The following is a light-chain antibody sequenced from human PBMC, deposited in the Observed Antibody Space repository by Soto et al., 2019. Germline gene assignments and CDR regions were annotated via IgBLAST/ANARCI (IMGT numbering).Light chain of an antibody. CDR1: SSNIGAGYD. CDR2: GNS. J-gene: IGLJ2*01. V-gene: IGLV1-40*01. CDR3: QSYDSSLRVL. Sequence: QSVLTQPPSVSGAPGQRVTISCTGSSSNIGAGYDVHWYQQLPGTAPKLLIYGNSNRPSGVPDRFSGSKSGTSASLAITGLQAEGEDDYYCQSYDSSLRVLFGGGTKLTVL.